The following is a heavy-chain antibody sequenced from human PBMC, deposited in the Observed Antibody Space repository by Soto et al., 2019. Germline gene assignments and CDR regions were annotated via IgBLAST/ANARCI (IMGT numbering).Heavy chain of an antibody. CDR1: GYSFAGYW. D-gene: IGHD3-22*01. CDR3: ARPRGSGYPGDY. CDR2: IDPSDSQT. Sequence: GESLKISCKGSGYSFAGYWITWVRQKPGKGLEWMGRIDPSDSQTYYSPSFRGHVTISATKSIRTAYLQWSSLKASDTAMYYCARPRGSGYPGDYSGQGTLATVSS. V-gene: IGHV5-10-1*01. J-gene: IGHJ4*02.